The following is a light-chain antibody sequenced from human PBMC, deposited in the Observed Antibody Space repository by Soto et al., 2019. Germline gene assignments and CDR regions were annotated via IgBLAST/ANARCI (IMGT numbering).Light chain of an antibody. CDR1: SGDVGGYKY. J-gene: IGLJ3*02. CDR2: AVN. CDR3: SSYTSTSTWV. Sequence: QSVLTQPASVSGSPGQSITISCTGTSGDVGGYKYVSWYQHHPGQAPKLMIHAVNSRPSGVSTRFSGSKSGNTASLTISGLQPEDEADYYCSSYTSTSTWVFGGGTKVTVL. V-gene: IGLV2-14*01.